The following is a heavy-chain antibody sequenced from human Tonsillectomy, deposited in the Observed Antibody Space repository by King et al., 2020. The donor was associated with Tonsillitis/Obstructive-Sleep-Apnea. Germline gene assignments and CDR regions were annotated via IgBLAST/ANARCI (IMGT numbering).Heavy chain of an antibody. D-gene: IGHD3-3*01. J-gene: IGHJ4*02. V-gene: IGHV3-7*03. Sequence: VQLVESGGGLVQPGGSLRLSCAASGFIFSDFWMSWIRQAPGKGLEWVANIKEDGSAKYYVDSVKGRFTTSRDNAKNSLYLQMNSLRAEDTAVYYCARGRGTPSGIFFAYWGQGILVTVSS. CDR2: IKEDGSAK. CDR3: ARGRGTPSGIFFAY. CDR1: GFIFSDFW.